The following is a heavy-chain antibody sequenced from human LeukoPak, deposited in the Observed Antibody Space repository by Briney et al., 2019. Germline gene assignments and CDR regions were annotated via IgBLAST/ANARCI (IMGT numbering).Heavy chain of an antibody. Sequence: GGSLRLSCAASGFTFSSYSMNWVRQAPGKGLEWVSYISSSSSTIYYADSVKGRFSISRDNAKNSLYLQMNSLRAEDTAVYYCAKDHSNTAYYYDSSGHYYFDYWGQGTLVTVSS. V-gene: IGHV3-48*01. D-gene: IGHD3-22*01. CDR1: GFTFSSYS. CDR2: ISSSSSTI. CDR3: AKDHSNTAYYYDSSGHYYFDY. J-gene: IGHJ4*02.